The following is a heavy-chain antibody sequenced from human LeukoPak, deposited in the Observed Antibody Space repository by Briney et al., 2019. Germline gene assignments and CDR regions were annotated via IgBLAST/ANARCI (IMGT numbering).Heavy chain of an antibody. D-gene: IGHD3-22*01. CDR3: ASSPYYYDSSGYYFDY. CDR1: GYSFTSYW. Sequence: GESLKISCKGSGYSFTSYWIGWVRQMPGKGLEWMGLIYPGDSDTRYSPSFQGQVTISADKSISTAYLQWSSLKASDTAMYYCASSPYYYDSSGYYFDYWGQGTLVTVSS. J-gene: IGHJ4*02. V-gene: IGHV5-51*01. CDR2: IYPGDSDT.